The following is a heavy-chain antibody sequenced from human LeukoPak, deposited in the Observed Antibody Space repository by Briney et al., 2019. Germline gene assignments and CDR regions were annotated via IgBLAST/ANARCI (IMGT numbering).Heavy chain of an antibody. D-gene: IGHD2-2*01. CDR3: ARDRGDIVVVPAASWFDP. Sequence: PSETLSLTCTVSGYSISSGYYWGWIRQSPGKGLEWIGSIYHGGSTYYNPSLRSRVIVSVDTSKNHFSLKMSSVTAADTAVYYCARDRGDIVVVPAASWFDPWGQGTLVTVSS. V-gene: IGHV4-38-2*02. CDR2: IYHGGST. CDR1: GYSISSGYY. J-gene: IGHJ5*02.